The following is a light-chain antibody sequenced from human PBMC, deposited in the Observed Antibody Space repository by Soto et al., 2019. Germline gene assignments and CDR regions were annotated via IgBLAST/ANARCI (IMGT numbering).Light chain of an antibody. CDR1: SSDVGGYDY. CDR2: DVS. J-gene: IGLJ1*01. CDR3: CSYAGNSRV. Sequence: QSVLTQPRSVSGSLGQSVTLSCTGTSSDVGGYDYVSWYQQHPDKAPKLIIYDVSRRPSGVPDRFSGSKSDNTASLTISGLQAEDDADYYCCSYAGNSRVFGTGTKLTVL. V-gene: IGLV2-11*01.